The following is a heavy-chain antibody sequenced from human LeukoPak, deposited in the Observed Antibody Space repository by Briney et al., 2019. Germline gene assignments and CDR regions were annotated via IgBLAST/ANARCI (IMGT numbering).Heavy chain of an antibody. V-gene: IGHV3-23*01. CDR1: GFTFSSYA. CDR2: ISGSGGST. CDR3: AKEAYYDFWSGYYYFDH. J-gene: IGHJ4*02. D-gene: IGHD3-3*01. Sequence: PGGSLRLSCAASGFTFSSYAMSWVRQAPGKGLEWVSAISGSGGSTYYADSVKGRFTISRDNSKNTLYLQMNSLRAEDTAVYYCAKEAYYDFWSGYYYFDHWGQGTLVTVSS.